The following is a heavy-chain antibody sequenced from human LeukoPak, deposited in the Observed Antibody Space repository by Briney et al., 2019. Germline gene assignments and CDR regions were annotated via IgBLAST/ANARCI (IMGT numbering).Heavy chain of an antibody. CDR1: GGSISSYY. V-gene: IGHV4-59*08. Sequence: SETLSLTCTVSGGSISSYYWSWIRQPPGKGLEWIGYIYYSGSTNYNPSLKSRVTISVDTSKNQFSLKLSSVTAADTAVYYCARGVTILGEDYWGQGTLVTVSS. CDR3: ARGVTILGEDY. CDR2: IYYSGST. D-gene: IGHD3-10*02. J-gene: IGHJ4*02.